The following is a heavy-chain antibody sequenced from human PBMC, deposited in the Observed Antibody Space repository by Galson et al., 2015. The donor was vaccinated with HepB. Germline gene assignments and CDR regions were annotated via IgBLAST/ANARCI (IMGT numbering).Heavy chain of an antibody. V-gene: IGHV1-46*01. CDR2: INPSSGST. CDR3: ARRDCRSPSCYFNY. D-gene: IGHD2-2*01. Sequence: SVKVSCKASGYTFSNYYIHWVRQAPGQGREWMGIINPSSGSTTYAQNFQGRVTMTRDTSTSIVYMELSSLISEDTAVYYCARRDCRSPSCYFNYWGQGTLVTVSS. CDR1: GYTFSNYY. J-gene: IGHJ4*02.